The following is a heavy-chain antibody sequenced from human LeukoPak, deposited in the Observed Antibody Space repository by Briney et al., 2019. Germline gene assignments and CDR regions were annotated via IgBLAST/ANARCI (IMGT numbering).Heavy chain of an antibody. Sequence: LETLSLTCTVSGGSISSYYWSWIRQPAGKGLEWIGRIYTSGSTNYNPSLKSRVTMSVDTSKNQFSLKLSSVTAADTAVYYCARLGGYDFWSGYSNGFDPWGQGTLVTVSS. CDR3: ARLGGYDFWSGYSNGFDP. CDR1: GGSISSYY. J-gene: IGHJ5*02. V-gene: IGHV4-4*07. CDR2: IYTSGST. D-gene: IGHD3-3*01.